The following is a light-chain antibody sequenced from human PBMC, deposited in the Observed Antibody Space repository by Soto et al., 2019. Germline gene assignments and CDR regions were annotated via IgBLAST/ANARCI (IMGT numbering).Light chain of an antibody. CDR3: QQRFNWPRFT. CDR1: QSVSSY. V-gene: IGKV3-11*01. Sequence: DIVMTQSPDSLAVSPGERATLSCRASQSVSSYLAWYQQKPGQAPRLLIYDASNRATGIPARFSGGGSGTDFTLTISSLEPEDFAVYYCQQRFNWPRFTFGQGTKLEIK. CDR2: DAS. J-gene: IGKJ2*01.